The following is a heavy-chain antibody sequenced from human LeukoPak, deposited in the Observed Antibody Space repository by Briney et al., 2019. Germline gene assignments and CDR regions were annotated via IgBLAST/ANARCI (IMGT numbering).Heavy chain of an antibody. Sequence: GGSLRLSCAASGFAFSRYAMRWVRQTPGKGLEWMALIWYDGSTSYYADSVKGRFTISRDNSNNTLYLQMNSLTAEDTAVYYCARRSYGDYAAWFDPWGQGTLVTVSS. V-gene: IGHV3-33*08. CDR3: ARRSYGDYAAWFDP. J-gene: IGHJ5*02. D-gene: IGHD4-17*01. CDR2: IWYDGSTS. CDR1: GFAFSRYA.